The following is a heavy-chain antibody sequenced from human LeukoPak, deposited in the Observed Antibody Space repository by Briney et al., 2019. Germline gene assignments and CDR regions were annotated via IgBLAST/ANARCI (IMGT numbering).Heavy chain of an antibody. CDR3: ARVSIVGATTHDY. D-gene: IGHD1-26*01. Sequence: SETLSLTCTVSGGSISSYCWSWIRQPPGKGLEWIGYIYYSGSTNYNPSLKSRVTISVDTSKSQFSLKLSSVTAADTAVYYCARVSIVGATTHDYWGQGTLVTVSS. CDR1: GGSISSYC. J-gene: IGHJ4*02. CDR2: IYYSGST. V-gene: IGHV4-59*01.